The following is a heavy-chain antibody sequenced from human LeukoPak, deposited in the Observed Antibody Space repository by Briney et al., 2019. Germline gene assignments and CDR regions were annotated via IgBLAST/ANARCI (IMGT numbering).Heavy chain of an antibody. CDR2: IRSKAYGGTT. CDR3: STQSH. J-gene: IGHJ4*02. V-gene: IGHV3-49*04. Sequence: GGSLRLSCTASGFTFGDYAMSWVRQAPGKGLEWVGSIRSKAYGGTTEYAASVKGRFSISRDDSKSIAYLQMNSLKTEDTAVYYCSTQSHWGQGTLVTVSS. CDR1: GFTFGDYA.